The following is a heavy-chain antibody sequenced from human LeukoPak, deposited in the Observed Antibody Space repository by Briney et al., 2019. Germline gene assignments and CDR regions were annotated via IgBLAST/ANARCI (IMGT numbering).Heavy chain of an antibody. V-gene: IGHV1-18*01. D-gene: IGHD2-21*02. Sequence: ASVKVSCKASGYTFTSYGISWVRQAPGQGLEWMGWISAYNGNTNYAQKFQGRVTMTRDTSISTAYMELSRLRSDDTAVYYCASLAYCGGDCYSRDYWGQGTLVTVSS. CDR2: ISAYNGNT. J-gene: IGHJ4*02. CDR1: GYTFTSYG. CDR3: ASLAYCGGDCYSRDY.